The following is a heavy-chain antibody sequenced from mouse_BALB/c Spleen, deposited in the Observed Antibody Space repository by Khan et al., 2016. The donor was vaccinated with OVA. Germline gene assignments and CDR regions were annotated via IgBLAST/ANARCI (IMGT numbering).Heavy chain of an antibody. Sequence: EVQVVESGGDVVKPGGSLKLSCAASGFTFSTYGMSWVRQTPDKRLEWVATVSTGGHYTYYTDTVKGRFTISRDNAKDTLSLQRSSLKSEDTAIFYCARLAYFYDSEGFAYWGQGTLVTVSA. CDR1: GFTFSTYG. CDR2: VSTGGHYT. CDR3: ARLAYFYDSEGFAY. V-gene: IGHV5-6*01. D-gene: IGHD1-1*01. J-gene: IGHJ3*01.